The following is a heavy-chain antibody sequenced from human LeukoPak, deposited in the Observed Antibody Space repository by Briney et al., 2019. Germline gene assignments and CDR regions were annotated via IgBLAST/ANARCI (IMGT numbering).Heavy chain of an antibody. J-gene: IGHJ4*02. CDR2: IDSDGTSI. CDR1: GFPLRGYW. V-gene: IGHV3-74*01. D-gene: IGHD5-24*01. CDR3: AKGPKLGDGFHCDY. Sequence: GGSLRLSCVASGFPLRGYWMFWVRQAPGKGLVWVSRIDSDGTSINYADSVKGRFTISRDISKNTVYLQMNNLRVDDTAVYYCAKGPKLGDGFHCDYWGQGTLVTVSS.